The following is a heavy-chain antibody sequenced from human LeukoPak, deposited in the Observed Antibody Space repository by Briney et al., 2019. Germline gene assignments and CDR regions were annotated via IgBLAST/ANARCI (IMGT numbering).Heavy chain of an antibody. CDR3: ARAGQWQYYFDY. Sequence: GASVKVSCKASGYTFTSYAMHWVRQAPGQRLEWMGWINAGNGNTKYSQKFQGRVTITRDTSASTAYKELSSLRSEDTAVYYCARAGQWQYYFDYWGQGTLVTVSS. J-gene: IGHJ4*02. CDR2: INAGNGNT. D-gene: IGHD6-19*01. CDR1: GYTFTSYA. V-gene: IGHV1-3*01.